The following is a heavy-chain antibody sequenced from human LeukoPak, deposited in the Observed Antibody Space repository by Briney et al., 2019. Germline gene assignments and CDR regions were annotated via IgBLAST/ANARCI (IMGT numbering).Heavy chain of an antibody. Sequence: SETLSLTCTVSGGTISSGSYYWSWIRQPAGKGLEWIGRIYTSGSTNYNPSLKSRVTISVDTSKNQFSLKLSSVTAADTAVYYCARGDGYKDFDYWGQGTLVTVSS. CDR3: ARGDGYKDFDY. D-gene: IGHD5-24*01. J-gene: IGHJ4*02. V-gene: IGHV4-61*02. CDR2: IYTSGST. CDR1: GGTISSGSYY.